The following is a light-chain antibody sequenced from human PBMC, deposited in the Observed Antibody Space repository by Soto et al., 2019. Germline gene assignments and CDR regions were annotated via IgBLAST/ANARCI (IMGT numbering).Light chain of an antibody. CDR2: GPS. CDR3: QQYNNWPLT. CDR1: QSVSSN. Sequence: ETVLTQSPATLSASPGERATLSCRASQSVSSNFAWYLQKPGQAPRLLIYGPSTRATGIPARFSGSGSGTEFTLTIDSLQSEDFAVYYWQQYNNWPLTFGPGTKVDIK. J-gene: IGKJ3*01. V-gene: IGKV3-15*01.